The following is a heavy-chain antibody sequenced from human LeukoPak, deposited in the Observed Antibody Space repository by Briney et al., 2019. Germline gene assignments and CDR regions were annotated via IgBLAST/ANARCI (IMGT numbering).Heavy chain of an antibody. D-gene: IGHD6-13*01. CDR3: ARHGIVDSSRKYYFDY. J-gene: IGHJ4*02. Sequence: SETLSLTCTVSGYSISSGYYWSWIRQPPGKGLEWIGYIYYSGSTNYNPSLKSRVTISVDTSKNQFSLNLNSVTAEDTAVYFCARHGIVDSSRKYYFDYWGQGTLVTVSS. CDR2: IYYSGST. CDR1: GYSISSGYY. V-gene: IGHV4-38-2*02.